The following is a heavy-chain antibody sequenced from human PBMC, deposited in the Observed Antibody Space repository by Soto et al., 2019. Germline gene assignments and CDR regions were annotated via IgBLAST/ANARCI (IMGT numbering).Heavy chain of an antibody. CDR3: ARASKRWLLHDAEYFQH. D-gene: IGHD1-26*01. J-gene: IGHJ1*01. V-gene: IGHV1-18*04. CDR1: GYTFTSYG. Sequence: QVQLVQSGAEVKKPGASVKVSCKASGYTFTSYGISWVRQAPGQGLEGMGWISAYNGNINYAQKLQGRVTMTTDTSTSTAYMELRSLRSDDTAVYYCARASKRWLLHDAEYFQHWGQGTLVTVSS. CDR2: ISAYNGNI.